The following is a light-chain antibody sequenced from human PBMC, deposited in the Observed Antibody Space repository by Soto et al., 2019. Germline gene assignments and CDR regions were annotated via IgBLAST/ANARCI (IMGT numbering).Light chain of an antibody. J-gene: IGKJ1*01. V-gene: IGKV3-11*01. Sequence: EIVLTQSPAILSMSPGERATLSCRASQSVSSYFAWYQQKPGQAPRLLIYDASNRATGVPPRFSGSGSGTDFTLTISTLETEDCAVYYCQQRRYWPVTFGQGTKVEIK. CDR2: DAS. CDR1: QSVSSY. CDR3: QQRRYWPVT.